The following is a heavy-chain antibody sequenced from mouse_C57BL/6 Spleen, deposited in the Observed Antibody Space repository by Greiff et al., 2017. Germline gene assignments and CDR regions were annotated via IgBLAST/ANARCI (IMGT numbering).Heavy chain of an antibody. CDR2: INPNNGGT. D-gene: IGHD2-4*01. CDR3: ARSGGGDYEGYFDV. V-gene: IGHV1-26*01. CDR1: GYTFTDYY. J-gene: IGHJ1*03. Sequence: VQLQQSGPELVKPGASVKISCKASGYTFTDYYMNWVKQSHGKSLEWIGDINPNNGGTSYNQKFKGKATLTVDKSSSTAYMELRSLTSEDSAVYYCARSGGGDYEGYFDVWGTGTTVTVSS.